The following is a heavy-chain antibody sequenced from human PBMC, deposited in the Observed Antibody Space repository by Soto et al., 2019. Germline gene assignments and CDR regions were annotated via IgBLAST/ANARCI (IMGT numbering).Heavy chain of an antibody. CDR2: IYYSGST. Sequence: QVQLQESGPGLVKPSQTLSLTCTVSGGSISSGDYYWSWIRQPPGKGMEWIGYIYYSGSTYYNPSLKSRVTISVDTSKNQFSLKLSSVTAADTAVYYCARQVGATTYWFDPWGQGTLVTVSS. V-gene: IGHV4-30-4*01. J-gene: IGHJ5*02. CDR3: ARQVGATTYWFDP. CDR1: GGSISSGDYY. D-gene: IGHD1-26*01.